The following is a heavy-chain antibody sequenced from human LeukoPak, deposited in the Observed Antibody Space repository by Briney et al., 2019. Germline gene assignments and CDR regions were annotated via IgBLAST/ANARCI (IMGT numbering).Heavy chain of an antibody. D-gene: IGHD6-6*01. CDR1: GGPISSSSYY. Sequence: SETLSLTCTVSGGPISSSSYYWGWIRQPPGKGLEWIGSIYYSGSTYYNPSLKSRVTISVDTSKNQFSLKLSSVTAADTAVYYCARHFRPSYGMDVWGQGTTVTVSS. CDR2: IYYSGST. J-gene: IGHJ6*02. CDR3: ARHFRPSYGMDV. V-gene: IGHV4-39*01.